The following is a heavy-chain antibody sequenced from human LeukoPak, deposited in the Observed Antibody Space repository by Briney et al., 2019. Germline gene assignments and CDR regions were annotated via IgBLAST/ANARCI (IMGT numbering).Heavy chain of an antibody. CDR3: ARLTGSRNSGSGSLDY. CDR1: GGSFSGYY. D-gene: IGHD3-10*01. CDR2: INHSGST. V-gene: IGHV4-34*01. J-gene: IGHJ4*02. Sequence: PSETLSLTCAVYGGSFSGYYWSWIRQPPGKGLEWIGEINHSGSTNYNPSLRSRVTISVDTSKNQFSLKLGSVTAADTAVFYCARLTGSRNSGSGSLDYWGQGILVTVSS.